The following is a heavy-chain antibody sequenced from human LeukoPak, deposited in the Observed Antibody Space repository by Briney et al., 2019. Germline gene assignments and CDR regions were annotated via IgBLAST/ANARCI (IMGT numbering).Heavy chain of an antibody. CDR3: ARVGYDDSTESRVFDY. D-gene: IGHD2-2*01. Sequence: PGGSLRLSCAASGFTVSSNYMSWVRQAPGKGLEWVSVIYSSGSTYYADSVKGRFTISRDNSKNTLYLQMNSLRAEDTAVYYCARVGYDDSTESRVFDYWGQGTLVTVSS. J-gene: IGHJ4*02. CDR1: GFTVSSNY. CDR2: IYSSGST. V-gene: IGHV3-53*01.